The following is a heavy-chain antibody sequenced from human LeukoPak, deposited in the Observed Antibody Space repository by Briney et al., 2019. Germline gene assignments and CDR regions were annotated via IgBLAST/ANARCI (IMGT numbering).Heavy chain of an antibody. V-gene: IGHV3-66*01. Sequence: GGSLRLSCAASEFSVGSNYMTWVRQAPGKGLEWVSLIYSGGSTYYADSVKGRFTISRDNSKNTLYLQMNSLRAEDTAVYYCAKLDSITMIVVVKSFDYWGQGTLVTVSS. CDR3: AKLDSITMIVVVKSFDY. CDR2: IYSGGST. D-gene: IGHD3-22*01. J-gene: IGHJ4*02. CDR1: EFSVGSNY.